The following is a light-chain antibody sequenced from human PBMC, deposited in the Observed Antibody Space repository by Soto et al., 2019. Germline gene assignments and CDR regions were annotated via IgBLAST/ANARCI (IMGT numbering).Light chain of an antibody. CDR1: SGHSSYA. CDR2: LNSDGSH. J-gene: IGLJ2*01. Sequence: QPVLTQSPSASASLGASVNLTCTLSSGHSSYAIAWHQQQPEKGPRYLMKLNSDGSHNKGDGIPDRFSGSSSVAERYLTISSLQSEDEADYYCQPWDTGLHVVFGGGTKVTVL. CDR3: QPWDTGLHVV. V-gene: IGLV4-69*01.